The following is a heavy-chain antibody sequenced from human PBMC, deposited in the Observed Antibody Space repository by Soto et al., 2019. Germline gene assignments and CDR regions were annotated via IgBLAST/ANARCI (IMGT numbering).Heavy chain of an antibody. CDR1: GGTFSSYT. V-gene: IGHV1-69*02. CDR2: IIPILGIA. J-gene: IGHJ4*02. CDR3: ARVGMNGDQGLDS. D-gene: IGHD4-17*01. Sequence: QVQLVQSGAEVKKPGSSVKVSCKASGGTFSSYTISWVQQAHGQGLEWMGRIIPILGIANNAQKFQGRVTITADKSTSRAYMELSSLRSEDTAVYYCARVGMNGDQGLDSWFQGRLVTVSS.